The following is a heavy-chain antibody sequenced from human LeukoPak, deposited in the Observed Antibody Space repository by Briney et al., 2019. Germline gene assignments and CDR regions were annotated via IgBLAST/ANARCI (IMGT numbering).Heavy chain of an antibody. J-gene: IGHJ5*02. CDR1: GGTFSSYA. V-gene: IGHV1-69*05. CDR3: ARERGIQVPKGGIDP. Sequence: SVKVSCKASGGTFSSYAISWVRQAPGQGLEWMGRIIPIFGTANYAQKFQGRVTITTDESTSTAYMELSSLRSEDTAVYYCARERGIQVPKGGIDPWGQGTLVTVSS. CDR2: IIPIFGTA. D-gene: IGHD5-18*01.